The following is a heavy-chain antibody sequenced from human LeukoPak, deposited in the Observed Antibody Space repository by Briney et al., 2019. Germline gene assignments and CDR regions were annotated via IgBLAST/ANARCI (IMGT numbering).Heavy chain of an antibody. CDR2: ISGSGGST. D-gene: IGHD6-6*01. Sequence: PGGSLRLSCAASGFTFSSYAMSWVRQAPGKGLEWLSAISGSGGSTYYADSVKGRFTISRDNSRNTLYLQMNSLRAEGTAVYYCARPGSLGIAARPWRAFDIWGQGTMVTVSS. CDR3: ARPGSLGIAARPWRAFDI. V-gene: IGHV3-23*01. CDR1: GFTFSSYA. J-gene: IGHJ3*02.